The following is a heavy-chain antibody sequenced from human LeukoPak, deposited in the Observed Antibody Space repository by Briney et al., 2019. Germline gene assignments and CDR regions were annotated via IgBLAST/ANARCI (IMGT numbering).Heavy chain of an antibody. CDR3: ARVAVAGSLNDY. V-gene: IGHV3-74*01. CDR1: GFTYSSYW. D-gene: IGHD6-19*01. CDR2: INSDGSST. J-gene: IGHJ4*02. Sequence: GGSLTLSCAASGFTYSSYWMHWVRQAPGKGLVGVSRINSDGSSTSYADSVKGRFTISRDNAKNTLYLQMNSLRDEDTAVNYWARVAVAGSLNDYWGQGALVTVSS.